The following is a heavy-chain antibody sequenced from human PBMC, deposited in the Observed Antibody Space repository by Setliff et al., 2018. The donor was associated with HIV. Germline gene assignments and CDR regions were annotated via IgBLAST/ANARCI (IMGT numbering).Heavy chain of an antibody. D-gene: IGHD5-18*01. CDR1: GDSLRGSTYY. CDR3: AAWGPRYSYAPYFFDS. CDR2: VYFSGGG. J-gene: IGHJ4*02. V-gene: IGHV4-39*07. Sequence: SETLSLTCSVSGDSLRGSTYYWAWIRQPPGQGLEWIGSVYFSGGGYYNPSLKSRVTISVDASRHQFSLRLSSVTAADTAVYYCAAWGPRYSYAPYFFDSWGQGTLVTVSS.